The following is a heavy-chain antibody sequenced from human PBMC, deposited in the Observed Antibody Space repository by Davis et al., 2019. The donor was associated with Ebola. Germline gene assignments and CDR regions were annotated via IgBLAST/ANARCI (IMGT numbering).Heavy chain of an antibody. CDR2: IIPIFGTA. Sequence: SVKVSCKASGYTFTSYYMHWVRQAPGQGLEWMGGIIPIFGTANYAQKFQGRVTITADESTSTAYMELSSLRSEDTAVYYCAGDLVVAATRDYYYGMDVWGQGTTVTVSS. J-gene: IGHJ6*02. CDR3: AGDLVVAATRDYYYGMDV. D-gene: IGHD2-15*01. CDR1: GYTFTSYY. V-gene: IGHV1-69*13.